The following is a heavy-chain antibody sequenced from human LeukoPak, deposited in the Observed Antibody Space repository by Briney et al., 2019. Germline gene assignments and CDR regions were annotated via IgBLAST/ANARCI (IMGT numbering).Heavy chain of an antibody. CDR1: GYTFTSYG. D-gene: IGHD6-19*01. Sequence: ASVKVSCKASGYTFTSYGISWVRQAPGQGLEWVGWISAYNRDTNYAQKVQGRVTMTTDTSTTTAYMELRSLRSDDTAVYYCARGGWYPESFQHWGQGALVTVSS. CDR2: ISAYNRDT. J-gene: IGHJ1*01. CDR3: ARGGWYPESFQH. V-gene: IGHV1-18*01.